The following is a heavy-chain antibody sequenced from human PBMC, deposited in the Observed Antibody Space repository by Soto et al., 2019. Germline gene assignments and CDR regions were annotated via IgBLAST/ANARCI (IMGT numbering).Heavy chain of an antibody. CDR2: INPIVSMS. J-gene: IGHJ4*02. V-gene: IGHV1-69*02. CDR1: GDTFSFYT. D-gene: IGHD3-10*01. CDR3: AASYGSGYLAFDY. Sequence: QVQLVQSGTEVKKPGSSVKVSCKASGDTFSFYTINWVRQAPGLGLEWVGRINPIVSMSNYAQKFQGRVSMTADKSTSTAYMELRSLRSDDTAMYFCAASYGSGYLAFDYWGQGALVTVSS.